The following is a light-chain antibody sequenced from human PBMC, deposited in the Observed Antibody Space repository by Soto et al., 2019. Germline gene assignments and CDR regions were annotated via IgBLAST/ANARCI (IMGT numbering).Light chain of an antibody. CDR1: QSVSSN. J-gene: IGKJ1*01. CDR2: GAS. Sequence: EIVMTQSPATLSVSPGERATLSCRDSQSVSSNLAWYQQKPGQAPRLLIYGASTRATGIPARFSGSGSGTEFTLTISSLQSEDFAVYYCQQYNNWPRTFGQGTKV. CDR3: QQYNNWPRT. V-gene: IGKV3-15*01.